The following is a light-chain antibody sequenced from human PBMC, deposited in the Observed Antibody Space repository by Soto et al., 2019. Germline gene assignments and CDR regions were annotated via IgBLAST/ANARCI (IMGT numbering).Light chain of an antibody. J-gene: IGKJ2*01. Sequence: EIVMTQSPATLSVSPGGRATLSCRASQSISDTLAWYQQKPGQAPRLLIYSASRGATGFPARFSGSGSGTEFTLTISSLQSEDFAVYYCQQYNNWPPYTFGQGTKVDIK. CDR3: QQYNNWPPYT. V-gene: IGKV3-15*01. CDR1: QSISDT. CDR2: SAS.